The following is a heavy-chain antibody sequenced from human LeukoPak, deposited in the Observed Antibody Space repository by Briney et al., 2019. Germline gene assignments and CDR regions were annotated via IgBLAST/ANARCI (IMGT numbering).Heavy chain of an antibody. CDR3: ARDRPNYNESDGHYYNRDGDH. CDR1: GFTFKIYA. CDR2: MCGSAGCT. Sequence: GGSLRLSCAASGFTFKIYAMSWVRLAPGKGLQWVASMCGSAGCTFYADSVEGRFTISRDNSKNTLYLQMNSLRAEDTAIYYCARDRPNYNESDGHYYNRDGDHWGQGTLVTVSS. V-gene: IGHV3-23*01. J-gene: IGHJ5*02. D-gene: IGHD1-14*01.